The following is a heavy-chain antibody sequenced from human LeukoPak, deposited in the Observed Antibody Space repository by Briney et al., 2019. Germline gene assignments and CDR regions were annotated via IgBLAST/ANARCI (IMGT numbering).Heavy chain of an antibody. J-gene: IGHJ6*03. V-gene: IGHV1-69*04. CDR3: ARALPGIAVAGTEGYYYYYMDV. CDR2: IIPILGIA. CDR1: GGTFSSYA. D-gene: IGHD6-19*01. Sequence: ASVKVSCKASGGTFSSYAISWVRQAPGQGLEWMGRIIPILGIANYAQKFQGRVTITADESTSTAYMELSSLRSEDTAVYYCARALPGIAVAGTEGYYYYYMDVWGKGPTVTVSS.